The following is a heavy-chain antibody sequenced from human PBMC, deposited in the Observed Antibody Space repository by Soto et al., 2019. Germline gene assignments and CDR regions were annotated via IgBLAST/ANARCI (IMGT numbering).Heavy chain of an antibody. CDR2: IYYSGST. V-gene: IGHV4-31*03. CDR3: ARTRDDSSGYCLDY. D-gene: IGHD3-22*01. J-gene: IGHJ4*02. CDR1: GGSIGSGGYY. Sequence: QVQLQESGPGLVKSSQTLSLTCTVSGGSIGSGGYYWSWIRQHPGKGLEWIGYIYYSGSTYYNPSLKSRVTISVDTSKNQFSLKLSSVTAADTAVYYCARTRDDSSGYCLDYWGQGTLVTVSS.